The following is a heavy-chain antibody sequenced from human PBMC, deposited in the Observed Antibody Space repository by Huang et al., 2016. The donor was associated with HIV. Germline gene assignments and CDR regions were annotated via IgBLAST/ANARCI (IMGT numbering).Heavy chain of an antibody. Sequence: QVQLVQSGAEVKKPGASVQVSCKASGYTFSSFGISWVRQAPGPGLEWVGGIRGDNRNKKSAQKFQGRITIATDTATSTADMELGSLRSDDTAVYYCARGGGIQLWLLGYYYMDVWGNGTTVTVSS. CDR1: GYTFSSFG. D-gene: IGHD5-18*01. J-gene: IGHJ6*03. CDR2: IRGDNRNK. CDR3: ARGGGIQLWLLGYYYMDV. V-gene: IGHV1-18*01.